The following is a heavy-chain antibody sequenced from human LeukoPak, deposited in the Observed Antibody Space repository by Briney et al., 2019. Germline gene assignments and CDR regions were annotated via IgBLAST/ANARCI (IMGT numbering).Heavy chain of an antibody. V-gene: IGHV4-39*07. J-gene: IGHJ4*02. D-gene: IGHD6-19*01. CDR3: ARDPGYISGYYRDY. CDR2: IYYSGST. Sequence: SETLSLTCTVSGGSISGCSYYWGWIRQPPGKGLEWIGSIYYSGSTYYNPSLQSRVTISVDTSNNHFSLKLRSVTTADTAVYYCARDPGYISGYYRDYWGQGTLVTVSS. CDR1: GGSISGCSYY.